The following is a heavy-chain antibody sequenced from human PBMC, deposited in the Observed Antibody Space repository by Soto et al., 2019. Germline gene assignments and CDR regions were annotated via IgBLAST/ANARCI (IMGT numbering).Heavy chain of an antibody. J-gene: IGHJ4*02. CDR1: GFTFSNYG. CDR3: AKEYCGGHCSSDYFDY. V-gene: IGHV3-30*18. Sequence: QVQLVESGGGVVQPGRSLRLSCEASGFTFSNYGIHWVRQAPGNGLEWVAVISRDGSVRYYADSVKGRFTISRDNSKNTLYLQVNNLRAEDTAVYYCAKEYCGGHCSSDYFDYWGQGTLVTVSS. D-gene: IGHD2-21*01. CDR2: ISRDGSVR.